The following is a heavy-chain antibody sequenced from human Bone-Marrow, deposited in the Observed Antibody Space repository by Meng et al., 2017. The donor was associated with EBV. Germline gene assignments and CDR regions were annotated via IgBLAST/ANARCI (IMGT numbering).Heavy chain of an antibody. Sequence: VRLLQLGAEVNRPGSSVKVPCKTSGGSFRSDAISWVRQAPGQGLEWMGGLIPMSDAPHYAQKFQGRVTITADESTSTHYMDLSGLRSEDTAVYYCASESGRGFTPDYWGQGTLVTVSS. V-gene: IGHV1-69*01. D-gene: IGHD3-10*01. CDR3: ASESGRGFTPDY. J-gene: IGHJ4*02. CDR1: GGSFRSDA. CDR2: LIPMSDAP.